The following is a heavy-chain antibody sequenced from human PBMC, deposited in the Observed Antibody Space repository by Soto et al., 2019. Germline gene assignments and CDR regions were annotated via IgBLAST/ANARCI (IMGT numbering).Heavy chain of an antibody. V-gene: IGHV4-30-4*02. J-gene: IGHJ6*02. CDR2: ISSIGST. D-gene: IGHD6-6*01. Sequence: SETLSLTCTVSGGSISSCDYFWSWIRQSPWKRVEWIVYISSIGSTYYNPSLKSRVSVSVDTSKNQFSLKLSSVTAADTAVYYCARGESIAARRGLGYYYGMDVWGQGTTVTVSS. CDR3: ARGESIAARRGLGYYYGMDV. CDR1: GGSISSCDYF.